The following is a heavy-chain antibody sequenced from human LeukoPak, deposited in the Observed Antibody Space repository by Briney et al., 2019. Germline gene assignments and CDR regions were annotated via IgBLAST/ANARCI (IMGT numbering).Heavy chain of an antibody. V-gene: IGHV3-23*01. D-gene: IGHD3-22*01. J-gene: IGHJ4*02. CDR1: GFTFSSYA. Sequence: GGSLRLSCAASGFTFSSYAMSWVRQAPGKGLEWVSGISGSGDNTYYADSVKGRFTISRDNSKNTLYVQVNSLGTEDTAAYYCAKGSYYDSSGSFYFDYWGQGALVTVSS. CDR3: AKGSYYDSSGSFYFDY. CDR2: ISGSGDNT.